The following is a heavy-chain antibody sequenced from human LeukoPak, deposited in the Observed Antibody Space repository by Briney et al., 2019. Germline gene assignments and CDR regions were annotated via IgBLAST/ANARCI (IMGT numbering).Heavy chain of an antibody. CDR3: ARDSMIVVVIDY. V-gene: IGHV1-2*02. J-gene: IGHJ4*02. CDR2: INPNSGGT. Sequence: EASVKVSCKASGYTFTGYYMHWVRQAPGQGLEWMGWINPNSGGTNYAQKFQGRVTMTRGTSISTAYMELSRLRSDDTAVYYCARDSMIVVVIDYWGQGTLVTVSS. CDR1: GYTFTGYY. D-gene: IGHD3-22*01.